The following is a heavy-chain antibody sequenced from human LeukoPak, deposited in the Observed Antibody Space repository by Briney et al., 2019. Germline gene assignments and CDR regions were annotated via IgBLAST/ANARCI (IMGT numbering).Heavy chain of an antibody. CDR2: ISGSDGST. D-gene: IGHD3-10*01. CDR1: GFTFSSYA. J-gene: IGHJ4*02. V-gene: IGHV3-23*01. CDR3: AYMRGLYYGTDY. Sequence: PGGSLRLSCAASGFTFSSYAMTWVCQAPGKGLEWVSSISGSDGSTYYADSVKGRFTISRDNSKNTLYLQMNSLRAEDTAVYYCAYMRGLYYGTDYWGQGTLVTVSS.